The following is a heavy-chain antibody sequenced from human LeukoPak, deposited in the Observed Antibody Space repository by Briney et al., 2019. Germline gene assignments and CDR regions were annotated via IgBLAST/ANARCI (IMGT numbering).Heavy chain of an antibody. CDR1: GYTFTGYY. D-gene: IGHD1-1*01. CDR2: INPNSGGT. CDR3: AREGVDWNHSVYYFDY. Sequence: ASVKVSCKASGYTFTGYYMHWVRQAPGQGLEWMGWINPNSGGTNYAQKFQGRVTMTRDTSISTAYMELSRLRSDDTAVYYCAREGVDWNHSVYYFDYGGQGTLVTVSS. V-gene: IGHV1-2*02. J-gene: IGHJ4*02.